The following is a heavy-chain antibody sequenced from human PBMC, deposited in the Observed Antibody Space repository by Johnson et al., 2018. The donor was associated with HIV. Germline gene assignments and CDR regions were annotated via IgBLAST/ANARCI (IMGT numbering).Heavy chain of an antibody. CDR2: IYSGGST. Sequence: EVQLVESGGGVVQPVRSLRLSCAASGFTFSSYDMHWVRQAPGKGLEWVSVIYSGGSTYYADSVKGRFTISRDNSKNTLYLQMNSLRAEDTAVYYCAKDGGSYGGAFDIWGQGTMVTVSS. D-gene: IGHD1-26*01. CDR3: AKDGGSYGGAFDI. J-gene: IGHJ3*02. V-gene: IGHV3-66*01. CDR1: GFTFSSYD.